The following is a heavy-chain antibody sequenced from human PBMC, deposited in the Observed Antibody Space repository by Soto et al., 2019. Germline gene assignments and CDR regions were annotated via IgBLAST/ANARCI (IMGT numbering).Heavy chain of an antibody. V-gene: IGHV4-39*01. CDR3: ARLNDRKGMDV. Sequence: SETLSLTCTVSGGSISSSSYYWGWIRQPPGKGLEWIGSIYYSGSTYYNPSLKSRVTISVDTSKNQFSLKLSSVTAADTAVYYCARLNDRKGMDVWGQGTTVNVSS. CDR1: GGSISSSSYY. D-gene: IGHD1-1*01. J-gene: IGHJ6*02. CDR2: IYYSGST.